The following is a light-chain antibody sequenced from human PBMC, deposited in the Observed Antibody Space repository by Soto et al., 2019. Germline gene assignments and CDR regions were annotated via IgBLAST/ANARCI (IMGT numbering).Light chain of an antibody. CDR2: SNN. Sequence: QSVLTQPPSASGTPGQTVTLSCSGSNSNIGSNYVYWYRHFPGTAPSLLICSNNQRPSVVPDRFSASKSGTSASLVISGLRSEDEADYYCAAWEDTVDVWLFGGGTKVTVL. CDR3: AAWEDTVDVWL. V-gene: IGLV1-47*01. CDR1: NSNIGSNY. J-gene: IGLJ3*02.